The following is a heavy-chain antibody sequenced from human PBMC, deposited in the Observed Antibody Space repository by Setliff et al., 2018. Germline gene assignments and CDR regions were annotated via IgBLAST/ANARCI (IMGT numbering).Heavy chain of an antibody. V-gene: IGHV3-7*03. CDR1: GFTFSSYW. CDR3: AKSWVVPAAITFSGFDP. Sequence: GGSLRLSCAASGFTFSSYWMSWVRQAPGKGLEWVANIKQEGSEKYYVDSVKGRFTISRDNSKNTLYLQMNSLSAEDTAVYYCAKSWVVPAAITFSGFDPWGQGTLVTVSS. D-gene: IGHD2-2*01. J-gene: IGHJ5*02. CDR2: IKQEGSEK.